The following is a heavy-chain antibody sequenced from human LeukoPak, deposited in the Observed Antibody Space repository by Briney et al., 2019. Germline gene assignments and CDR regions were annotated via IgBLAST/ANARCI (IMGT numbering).Heavy chain of an antibody. Sequence: PGGSLRLSCAASGFTFSSYWMSWVRQAPGKGLEWVANIKQDGSEKYYVDSVKGRFTISRDNAKNSLYLQMNSLRAEDTAAYYCASQKYSSSWYDYYYYYYMDVWGKGTTVTVSS. CDR2: IKQDGSEK. D-gene: IGHD6-13*01. CDR3: ASQKYSSSWYDYYYYYYMDV. V-gene: IGHV3-7*01. J-gene: IGHJ6*03. CDR1: GFTFSSYW.